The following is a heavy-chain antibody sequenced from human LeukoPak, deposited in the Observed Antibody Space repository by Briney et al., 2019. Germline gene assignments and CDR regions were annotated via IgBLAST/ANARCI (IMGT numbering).Heavy chain of an antibody. D-gene: IGHD6-19*01. Sequence: GGSLRLSCAASGFTFSSYSMNWVRQAPGKGLEWVSYISSSSSTIYYADSVKGRFTISRENAKSSLYLQMNSLRDEDTAVYYCARDYRSSSGWTVDYWGQGTLVTVSS. CDR1: GFTFSSYS. V-gene: IGHV3-48*02. CDR3: ARDYRSSSGWTVDY. J-gene: IGHJ4*02. CDR2: ISSSSSTI.